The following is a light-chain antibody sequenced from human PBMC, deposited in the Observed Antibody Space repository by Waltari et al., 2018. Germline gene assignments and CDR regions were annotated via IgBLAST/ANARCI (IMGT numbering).Light chain of an antibody. CDR3: QAWDSNTGV. CDR2: QDS. Sequence: SYELTQPPSVSVSPGQTASITCPGDKLGNKYVCWYQQKPGQSPVLVIYQDSKRPSRIPERFSGSNSGNTATLTISGTQAMDEADYYCQAWDSNTGVFGGGAKLTVL. J-gene: IGLJ3*02. CDR1: KLGNKY. V-gene: IGLV3-1*01.